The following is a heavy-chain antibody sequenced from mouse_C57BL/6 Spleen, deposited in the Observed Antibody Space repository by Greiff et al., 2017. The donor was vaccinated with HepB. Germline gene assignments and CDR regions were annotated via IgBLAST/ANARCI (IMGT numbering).Heavy chain of an antibody. V-gene: IGHV1-50*01. CDR3: ARTGTGFIAY. Sequence: VQLQQSGAELVKPGASVKLSCKASGYTFTSYWMQWVKQRPGQGLEWIGEIDPSDSYTNYNQKFKGKATLTVDISSSTAYMQLSSLTSEDSAVYYCARTGTGFIAYWGQGTLVTVSA. CDR2: IDPSDSYT. CDR1: GYTFTSYW. D-gene: IGHD4-1*01. J-gene: IGHJ3*01.